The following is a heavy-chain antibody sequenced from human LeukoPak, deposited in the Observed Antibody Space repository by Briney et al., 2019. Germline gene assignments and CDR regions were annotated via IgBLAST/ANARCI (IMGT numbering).Heavy chain of an antibody. D-gene: IGHD3-3*01. J-gene: IGHJ4*02. V-gene: IGHV3-74*01. Sequence: GGSLRLSCAASGFTFSSYWMHWVRQAPGKGLVWVSRISSDGSNTNYADSVKGRFTISRDNAKNTLYLQMNSLRAEDTAVYYCARVNNFWSNNYDYWGQGTLATVSS. CDR1: GFTFSSYW. CDR3: ARVNNFWSNNYDY. CDR2: ISSDGSNT.